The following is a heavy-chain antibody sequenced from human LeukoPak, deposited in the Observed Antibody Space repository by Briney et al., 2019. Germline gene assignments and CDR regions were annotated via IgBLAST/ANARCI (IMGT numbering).Heavy chain of an antibody. J-gene: IGHJ4*02. V-gene: IGHV1-2*02. CDR3: ARGLVGATAADFDY. D-gene: IGHD1-26*01. CDR1: GYTFTGYY. Sequence: ASVKVSCKASGYTFTGYYMHWVRQAPGQGLEWMGWINPNSGGTNYAQKFQGRVTMTRDTSISTAYMELSSLRSEDTAVYYCARGLVGATAADFDYWGQGTLVTVSS. CDR2: INPNSGGT.